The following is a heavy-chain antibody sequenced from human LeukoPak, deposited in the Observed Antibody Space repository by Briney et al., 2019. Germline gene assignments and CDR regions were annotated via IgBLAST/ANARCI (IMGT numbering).Heavy chain of an antibody. J-gene: IGHJ4*02. Sequence: EGSLRLSCAASGFTFSSYSMNWVRQAPGKGLEWVSSISSSSSYIYYADSVKGRFTISRDNAKNSLYLQMNSLRAEDTAVYYCARDPYSSSWLFDYWGQGTLVTVSS. CDR2: ISSSSSYI. V-gene: IGHV3-21*01. CDR1: GFTFSSYS. D-gene: IGHD6-13*01. CDR3: ARDPYSSSWLFDY.